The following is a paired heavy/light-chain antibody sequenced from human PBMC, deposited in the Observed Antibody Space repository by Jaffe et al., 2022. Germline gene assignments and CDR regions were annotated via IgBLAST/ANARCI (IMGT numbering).Light chain of an antibody. CDR1: QSVSSY. V-gene: IGKV3-11*01. J-gene: IGKJ1*01. CDR3: QQRSNWPPWT. CDR2: DAS. Sequence: EIVLTQSPATLSLSPGERATLSCRASQSVSSYLAWYQQKPGQAPRLLIYDASNRATGIPARFSGSGSGTDFTLTISSLEPEDFAVYYCQQRSNWPPWTFGQGTKVEIK.
Heavy chain of an antibody. V-gene: IGHV1-69*05. Sequence: QVQLVQSGAEVKKPGSSVKVSCKASGGTFSSYAISWVRQAPGQGLEWMGGIIPIFGTANYAQKFQGRVTITTDESTSTAYMELSSLRSEDTAVYYCARGVLGYCSGGSCYYDYWGQGTLVTVSS. CDR1: GGTFSSYA. CDR2: IIPIFGTA. CDR3: ARGVLGYCSGGSCYYDY. J-gene: IGHJ4*02. D-gene: IGHD2-15*01.